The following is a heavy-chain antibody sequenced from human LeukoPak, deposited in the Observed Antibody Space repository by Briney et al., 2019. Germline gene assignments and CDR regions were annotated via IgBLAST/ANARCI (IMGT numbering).Heavy chain of an antibody. CDR1: GFTFRNYA. V-gene: IGHV3-23*01. CDR2: IIATGDTT. D-gene: IGHD3-10*01. CDR3: AKDLRTYGSGIYRLPTVIFHY. J-gene: IGHJ4*02. Sequence: GGSLRLSCAASGFTFRNYAMTWVRQAPGKGLEWVSSIIATGDTTYYADSVKGRFTISRDNSKNILYLQMNTLRAEDTAVYYCAKDLRTYGSGIYRLPTVIFHYWGQGTLVTVSS.